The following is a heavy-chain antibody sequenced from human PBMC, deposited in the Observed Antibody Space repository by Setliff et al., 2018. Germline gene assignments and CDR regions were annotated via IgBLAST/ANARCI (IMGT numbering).Heavy chain of an antibody. CDR3: ARDPDTAMESVEDY. V-gene: IGHV3-7*01. CDR1: GFTLSTYW. CDR2: INQDGSAT. D-gene: IGHD5-18*01. Sequence: PGGSLRLSCAASGFTLSTYWMSWVRQAPGKGLEWVANINQDGSATYYVDSLKGRFTISRDNAKNSLYLQMNSLRAEDTAVYYCARDPDTAMESVEDYWGQGTLVTVSS. J-gene: IGHJ4*02.